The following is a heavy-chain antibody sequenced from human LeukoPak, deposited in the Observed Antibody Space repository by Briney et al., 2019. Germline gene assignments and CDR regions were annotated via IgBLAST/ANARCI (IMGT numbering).Heavy chain of an antibody. CDR1: GFSVGSTY. Sequence: PGGSLRLSCEASGFSVGSTYMSWVPQAPGKGLEWVSLIYSAGSTFYADSVKGRFTISRDNSKNTLYLQMNSLRAEDTAVYYCARVGGGYDFGYWSQGTLVTVSS. V-gene: IGHV3-53*01. D-gene: IGHD5-12*01. CDR2: IYSAGST. J-gene: IGHJ4*02. CDR3: ARVGGGYDFGY.